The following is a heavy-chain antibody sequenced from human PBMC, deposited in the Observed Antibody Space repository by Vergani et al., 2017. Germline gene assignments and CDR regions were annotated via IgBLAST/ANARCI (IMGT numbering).Heavy chain of an antibody. CDR2: IIPILGIA. CDR3: ARDLSYYYDSSGYYSY. Sequence: QVQLVQSGAEVKKPGSSVKVSCKASGGTFSSYAISWVRPAPGQGLEWMGRIIPILGIANSAQKFQGRVTITADKSTSTAYMELSSLRSEDTAVYYCARDLSYYYDSSGYYSYWGQGTLVTVSS. J-gene: IGHJ4*02. D-gene: IGHD3-22*01. V-gene: IGHV1-69*04. CDR1: GGTFSSYA.